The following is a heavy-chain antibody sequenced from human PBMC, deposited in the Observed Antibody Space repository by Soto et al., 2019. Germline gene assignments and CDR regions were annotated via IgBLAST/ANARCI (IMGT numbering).Heavy chain of an antibody. D-gene: IGHD3-22*01. J-gene: IGHJ5*02. V-gene: IGHV3-48*01. Sequence: EVQLVESGGGLVQPGGSLRLSCAASGFTFSSYSMNWVRQAPGKGLEWVSYISSSSITIYYADSVKGRFTISRDNAKNSLSLHMNSLLAEDTAVYYCAIGAYYYDSSGLTSWGQGPLVTVSS. CDR3: AIGAYYYDSSGLTS. CDR2: ISSSSITI. CDR1: GFTFSSYS.